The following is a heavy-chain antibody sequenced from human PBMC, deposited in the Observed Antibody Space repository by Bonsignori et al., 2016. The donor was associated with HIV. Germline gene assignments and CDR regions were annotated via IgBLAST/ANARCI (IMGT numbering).Heavy chain of an antibody. Sequence: VRQMPGKGLEWMGIIYPGDSDTRYSPSFQGQVTISADKSISTAYLQWSSLKASDTAMYYCARLGFSKGCGDYWGQGTLVTVSS. V-gene: IGHV5-51*01. D-gene: IGHD3-3*01. J-gene: IGHJ4*02. CDR3: ARLGFSKGCGDY. CDR2: IYPGDSDT.